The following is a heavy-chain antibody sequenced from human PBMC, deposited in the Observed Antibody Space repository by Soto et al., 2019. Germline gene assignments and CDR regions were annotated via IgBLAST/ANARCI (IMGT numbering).Heavy chain of an antibody. Sequence: GGSLRLSCAASGFTFSSYGMHWVRQAPGKGLEWVAVISYDGSNKYYADSVKGRFTISRDNSKNTLYLQMNSLRAEDTAVYYCAKEDSRSWAVVSWYFDLWGRGTLVTVSS. D-gene: IGHD6-13*01. CDR2: ISYDGSNK. CDR3: AKEDSRSWAVVSWYFDL. CDR1: GFTFSSYG. V-gene: IGHV3-30*18. J-gene: IGHJ2*01.